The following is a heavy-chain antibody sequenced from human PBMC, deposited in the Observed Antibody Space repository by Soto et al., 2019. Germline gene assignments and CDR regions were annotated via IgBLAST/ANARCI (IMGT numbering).Heavy chain of an antibody. CDR1: GFTFDDYA. Sequence: EVQLVESGGGLVQPGRSLRLSCAASGFTFDDYAMHWVRQAPGKGLEWVSGISWNSGSIGYADSVKGRFTISRDNAKNSLYLQMNSLRAEDTALYYCAKDIGRGYSYGRYYYYGMDVWDQGTTVTVSS. CDR2: ISWNSGSI. J-gene: IGHJ6*02. D-gene: IGHD5-18*01. V-gene: IGHV3-9*01. CDR3: AKDIGRGYSYGRYYYYGMDV.